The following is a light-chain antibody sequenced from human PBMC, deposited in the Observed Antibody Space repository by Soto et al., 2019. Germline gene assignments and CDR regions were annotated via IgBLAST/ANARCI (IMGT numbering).Light chain of an antibody. Sequence: AIQMTQSPSSLSASVGDRVTITCRASQGIRDDLGWYQQKPGKAPKLLIYAASNLQSGVPSRFSGSGSGTDFTLIISSLQTEDFATYYCLQDYDYPYTFGQGTKVDIK. CDR2: AAS. V-gene: IGKV1-6*01. J-gene: IGKJ2*01. CDR3: LQDYDYPYT. CDR1: QGIRDD.